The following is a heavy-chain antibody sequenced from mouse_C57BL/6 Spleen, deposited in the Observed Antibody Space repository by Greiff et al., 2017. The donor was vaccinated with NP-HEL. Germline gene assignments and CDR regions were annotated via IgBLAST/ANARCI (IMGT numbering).Heavy chain of an antibody. CDR1: GYTFTDYY. D-gene: IGHD1-1*01. J-gene: IGHJ2*01. V-gene: IGHV1-26*01. Sequence: VQLQQSGPELVKPGASVKISCKASGYTFTDYYMNWVKQSHGKSLEWIGDINPNNGGTSYNQKFKGKATLTVDKSSSTAYMELRSLTSEDSAVYYCARSTSDYYGSSYEDYFDYWGQGTTLTVSS. CDR3: ARSTSDYYGSSYEDYFDY. CDR2: INPNNGGT.